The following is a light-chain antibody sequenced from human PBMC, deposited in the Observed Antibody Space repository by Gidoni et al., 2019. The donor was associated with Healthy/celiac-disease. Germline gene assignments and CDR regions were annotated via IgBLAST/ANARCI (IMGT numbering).Light chain of an antibody. CDR1: QSVSSN. Sequence: EIVMTQSPATLSVSPGERATLSCRASQSVSSNLAWYQQKPGQAPRLLIYGASTRATGIPARSSGSGSGTEFTLTISSLQSEDFAVYYCQQYNNWPTWTFXQGTKVEIK. CDR3: QQYNNWPTWT. CDR2: GAS. J-gene: IGKJ1*01. V-gene: IGKV3-15*01.